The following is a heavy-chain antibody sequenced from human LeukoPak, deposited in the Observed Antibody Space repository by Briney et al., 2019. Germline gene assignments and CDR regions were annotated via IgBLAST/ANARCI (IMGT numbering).Heavy chain of an antibody. V-gene: IGHV3-30*18. Sequence: GGSLRLSCAASGFNFSLYGMHWVRQAPGEGLEWMAVISYDGSIKYYADSVKGRFTISRDNSKNTLYLQMNSLRAEDTAVYYCANYYDSSGLDYWGQGTLVTVSS. CDR3: ANYYDSSGLDY. CDR2: ISYDGSIK. D-gene: IGHD3-22*01. CDR1: GFNFSLYG. J-gene: IGHJ4*02.